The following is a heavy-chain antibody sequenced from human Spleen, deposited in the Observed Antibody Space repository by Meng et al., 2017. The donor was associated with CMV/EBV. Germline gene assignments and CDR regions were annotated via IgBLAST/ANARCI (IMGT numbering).Heavy chain of an antibody. CDR1: GGSISNYY. V-gene: IGHV4-59*01. CDR2: VYYAGNT. CDR3: ATAHFDAYNYGPADF. Sequence: SETLSLTCTVSGGSISNYYWSWIRQPPGKGLEWLGYVYYAGNTNFNPSLKSRVTTSVDSSKNQFFLKLTSVTAADTAVYYCATAHFDAYNYGPADFWGQGALVTVSS. J-gene: IGHJ4*02. D-gene: IGHD4-17*01.